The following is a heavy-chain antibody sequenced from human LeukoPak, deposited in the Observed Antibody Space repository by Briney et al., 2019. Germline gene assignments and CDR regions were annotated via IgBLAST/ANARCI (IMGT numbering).Heavy chain of an antibody. J-gene: IGHJ5*02. V-gene: IGHV4-34*01. CDR3: ARSGVVRTSNWFDP. CDR1: GGSFSGYY. Sequence: RTSETLSLTCAVYGGSFSGYYWSWLRQPPGKGLEWIGEINHSGSTNYNPSLKSRVTISVDTSKNQFSLKLSSVTAADTAVYYCARSGVVRTSNWFDPWGQGTLVTVSS. CDR2: INHSGST. D-gene: IGHD3-3*01.